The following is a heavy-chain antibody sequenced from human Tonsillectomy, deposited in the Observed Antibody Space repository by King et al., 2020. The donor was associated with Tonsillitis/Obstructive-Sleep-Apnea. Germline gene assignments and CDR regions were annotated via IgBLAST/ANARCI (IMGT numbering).Heavy chain of an antibody. V-gene: IGHV4-39*01. CDR1: GGSISSRRYY. CDR3: ARHAPDMDNYYYYMDV. D-gene: IGHD3-9*01. CDR2: IYYNGDT. Sequence: QLQESGPGLVKPSETLSLSCTVSGGSISSRRYYWGWIRQPPGQGLEWIGTIYYNGDTYYNPSLKSRVTVSIDTSDNQFSLKLTSVAAADTAVYYCARHAPDMDNYYYYMDVWGKGTTVTVSS. J-gene: IGHJ6*03.